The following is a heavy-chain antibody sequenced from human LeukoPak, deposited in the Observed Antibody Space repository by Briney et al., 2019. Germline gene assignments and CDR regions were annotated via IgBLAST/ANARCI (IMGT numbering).Heavy chain of an antibody. CDR2: IFHTGST. V-gene: IGHV4-38-2*02. CDR1: GYSISSGYY. CDR3: ARDHSSSSEDY. Sequence: PSETLSLTCTVSGYSISSGYYWAWIRQPPGRGLEWIGSIFHTGSTYHNPSLKSRVTISVDTSKNQFSLKLNSVTAADTAVYYCARDHSSSSEDYWGQGTLVTVSS. J-gene: IGHJ4*02. D-gene: IGHD6-13*01.